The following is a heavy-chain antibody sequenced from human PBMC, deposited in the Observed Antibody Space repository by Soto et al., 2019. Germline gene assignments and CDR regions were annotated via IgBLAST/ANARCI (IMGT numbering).Heavy chain of an antibody. V-gene: IGHV3-74*01. J-gene: IGHJ6*02. CDR2: INSDGSST. CDR1: GFTFSSYW. CDR3: ARVGAAAGYYGMDV. D-gene: IGHD6-13*01. Sequence: GGSLRLSCAASGFTFSSYWMHWVRQAPGKGLVWVSRINSDGSSTSYADSVKGRFTISRDNAKNTLYLQMNSLRAEDTAVYYCARVGAAAGYYGMDVWGQGTTVTVSS.